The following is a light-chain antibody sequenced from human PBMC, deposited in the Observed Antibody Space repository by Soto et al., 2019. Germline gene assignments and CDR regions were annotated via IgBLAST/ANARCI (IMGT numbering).Light chain of an antibody. CDR1: QDIHTW. CDR3: QQANTSPFT. J-gene: IGKJ3*01. CDR2: GAS. V-gene: IGKV1-12*01. Sequence: DMQMTQSPSSVSASVGDRVTITCRASQDIHTWLAWYQQKPGKAPKLLIYGASSLQSGVSSRFSGSGSGTDFPLTISSLQPEDFATYYCQQANTSPFTFGPGTKVDIK.